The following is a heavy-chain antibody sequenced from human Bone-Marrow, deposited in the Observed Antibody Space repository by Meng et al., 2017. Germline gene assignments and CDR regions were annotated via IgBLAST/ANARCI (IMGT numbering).Heavy chain of an antibody. CDR2: IYTSGST. CDR1: GGSISSYY. Sequence: SETLSLTCTVSGGSISSYYWSWIRQPAGKGLEWIGRIYTSGSTNYNPSLKSRVTISVDTSKNQFSLKLSSVTAADTAVYYCARDPATGYYYYGMDVWGQGTTVTVSS. D-gene: IGHD2-15*01. V-gene: IGHV4-4*07. CDR3: ARDPATGYYYYGMDV. J-gene: IGHJ6*02.